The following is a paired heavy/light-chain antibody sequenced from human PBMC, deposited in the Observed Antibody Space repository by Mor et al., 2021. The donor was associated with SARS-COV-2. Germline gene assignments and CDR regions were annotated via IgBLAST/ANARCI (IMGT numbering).Light chain of an antibody. CDR3: QKYNSVPWT. Sequence: DIQMTQSPSSLSASVGDRVTITCRASQGISIYLAWYQQKPGKVPELLIYAASTLQSGVPSRFSGSGSETDFTLTISSLQPEDVATYYCQKYNSVPWTFGQGTKVEIK. V-gene: IGKV1-27*01. J-gene: IGKJ1*01. CDR1: QGISIY. CDR2: AAS.
Heavy chain of an antibody. J-gene: IGHJ6*02. CDR3: ARDAWGLAVGYYYGMDV. V-gene: IGHV1-69*08. CDR2: IIPIIGTT. CDR1: GGTFSSYT. Sequence: QVQLVQSGAEVKTPGSSVKVSCKASGGTFSSYTISWVRQAPGQGLEWMGRIIPIIGTTNYAQSLQGRVTITADKSTSTVYMELSSLRSEDTAVYFCARDAWGLAVGYYYGMDVWGQGTTVTVSS. D-gene: IGHD6-19*01.